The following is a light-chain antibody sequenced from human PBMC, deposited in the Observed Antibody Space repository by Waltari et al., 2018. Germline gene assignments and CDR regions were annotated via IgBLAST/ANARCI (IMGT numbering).Light chain of an antibody. CDR3: QQYGRL. CDR1: ESTSRSS. Sequence: DTVLTQSPGILSLSPGDGAALSCRASESTSRSSLAWYQQKPGQAPRLVMYGTSNRATDIPDRFSGSGSGTDFTLTISRLEPEDFAVYYCQQYGRLFGGGTKVEI. V-gene: IGKV3-20*01. J-gene: IGKJ4*01. CDR2: GTS.